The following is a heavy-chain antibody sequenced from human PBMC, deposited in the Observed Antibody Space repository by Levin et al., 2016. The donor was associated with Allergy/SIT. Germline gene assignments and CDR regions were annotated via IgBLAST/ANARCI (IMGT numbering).Heavy chain of an antibody. CDR3: ARGKYDLAV. J-gene: IGHJ4*02. Sequence: WIRQPPGKGLEWIGNIYYSGSTNYNPSLKSRVTISLDTSKNQFSLKLSSVTAADTAVYYCARGKYDLAVWGQGTLVTVSS. D-gene: IGHD2/OR15-2a*01. CDR2: IYYSGST. V-gene: IGHV4-59*01.